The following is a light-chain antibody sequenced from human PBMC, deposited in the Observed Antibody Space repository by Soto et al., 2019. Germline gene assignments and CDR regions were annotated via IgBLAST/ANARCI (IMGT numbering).Light chain of an antibody. CDR3: QVRYVWPA. V-gene: IGKV3-11*01. J-gene: IGKJ1*01. Sequence: IVFTQAPVTLALSPGESAVLSCMARSCVSTSLAWYQHKPGQSPRLFIYEASKMTAGIPGRMTGSGSRTDFAFTISSLKPEDIAVYSCQVRYVWPAFGQGTKVNIK. CDR1: SCVSTS. CDR2: EAS.